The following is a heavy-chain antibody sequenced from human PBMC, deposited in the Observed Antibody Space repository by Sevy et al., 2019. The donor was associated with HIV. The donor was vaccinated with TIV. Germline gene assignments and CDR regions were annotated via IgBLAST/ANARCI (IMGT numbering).Heavy chain of an antibody. D-gene: IGHD3-22*01. CDR3: ARERDYYDSSLGY. CDR2: IYYSGST. Sequence: SETLSLTCTVSGGPISSYYCSWIRQPPGKGLEWIGYIYYSGSTNYNPSLKSRVTISLDTSKNQFSLKLSSVTAADTAVYYCARERDYYDSSLGYWGQGTLVTVSS. CDR1: GGPISSYY. J-gene: IGHJ4*02. V-gene: IGHV4-59*01.